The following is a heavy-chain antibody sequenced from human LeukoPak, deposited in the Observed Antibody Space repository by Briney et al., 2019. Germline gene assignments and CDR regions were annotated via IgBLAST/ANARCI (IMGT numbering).Heavy chain of an antibody. D-gene: IGHD3-10*01. CDR2: IYYSGST. CDR3: ARYYGSGSYYRLHAFDT. V-gene: IGHV4-59*08. J-gene: IGHJ3*02. Sequence: SETLSLTCTVSGGSISSYYWSWIRQPPGKGLEWIGYIYYSGSTNYNPSLKSRVTISVDTSKNQFSLKLSSVTAADTAVYYCARYYGSGSYYRLHAFDTWGQGTMVTVSS. CDR1: GGSISSYY.